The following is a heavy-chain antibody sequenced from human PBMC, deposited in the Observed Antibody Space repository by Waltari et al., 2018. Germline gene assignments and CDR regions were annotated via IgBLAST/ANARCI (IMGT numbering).Heavy chain of an antibody. CDR2: INHSGST. D-gene: IGHD5-18*01. CDR1: GGSFSGYY. CDR3: ARVGPARYASYGFNWFDP. V-gene: IGHV4-34*01. Sequence: QVQLQQWGAGLLKPSETLSLTCAVYGGSFSGYYWSWIRQPPGKGLEWIGEINHSGSTNYNPSLKSRVTISVDTSKNQFSLKLSSVTAADTAVYYCARVGPARYASYGFNWFDPWGQGTLVTVSS. J-gene: IGHJ5*02.